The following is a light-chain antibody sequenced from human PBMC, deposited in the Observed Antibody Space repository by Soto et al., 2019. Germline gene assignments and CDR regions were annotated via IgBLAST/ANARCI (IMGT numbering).Light chain of an antibody. V-gene: IGLV1-40*01. Sequence: QSVLTQPPSVSGAPGQRVTISCTGSSSNIGAGFDVHWYQQLPRTAPKLLIYGNSNRPSGVPDRFSGSKSGTSASLAITGLQAEDEADYYCQSYDSSLSGVVFGAGTKVTVL. CDR1: SSNIGAGFD. CDR3: QSYDSSLSGVV. J-gene: IGLJ2*01. CDR2: GNS.